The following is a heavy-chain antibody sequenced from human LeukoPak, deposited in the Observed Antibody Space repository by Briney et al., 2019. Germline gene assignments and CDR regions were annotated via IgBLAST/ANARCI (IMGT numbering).Heavy chain of an antibody. Sequence: GGSLRLSSAASVFTFSSYAMHWVCHAPGKGLEWVSVISYDGSNKYYADSVKGRFTISRDNSKNTLYLQMNSLRAEDTAVYYCARDRQLDYYYYGMDVWGKGTTVTVSS. V-gene: IGHV3-30*11. CDR2: ISYDGSNK. J-gene: IGHJ6*04. CDR1: VFTFSSYA. CDR3: ARDRQLDYYYYGMDV. D-gene: IGHD1-1*01.